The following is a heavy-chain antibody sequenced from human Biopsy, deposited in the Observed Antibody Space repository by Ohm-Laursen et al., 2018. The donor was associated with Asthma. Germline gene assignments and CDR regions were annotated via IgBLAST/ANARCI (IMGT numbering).Heavy chain of an antibody. D-gene: IGHD3-10*01. J-gene: IGHJ6*02. CDR2: ISVYNGNT. Sequence: ASVKVSCKTSGYTFNSAGITWVRQAPGQGLEWMGWISVYNGNTKVAQKLQDRVTMITDTSTSTAYMELRSLRSDDTAVYFCERAVDYSHYYGVDVWGQGTTVTVS. CDR3: ERAVDYSHYYGVDV. V-gene: IGHV1-18*01. CDR1: GYTFNSAG.